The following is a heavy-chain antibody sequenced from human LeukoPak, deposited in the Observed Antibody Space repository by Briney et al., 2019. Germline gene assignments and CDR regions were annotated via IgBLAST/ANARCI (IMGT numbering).Heavy chain of an antibody. D-gene: IGHD2-2*01. Sequence: GGSLRLSCAASGFTFSSYWMSWVRQAPGKGLEGVANIKQDGSEKYYVDSVKGRFTISRDNAKNSLYLQMNSLRAEDTAVYYCARDPFDQPRYCSSTSCYHSKILVVYWGQGTLVTVSS. CDR3: ARDPFDQPRYCSSTSCYHSKILVVY. CDR2: IKQDGSEK. J-gene: IGHJ4*02. V-gene: IGHV3-7*01. CDR1: GFTFSSYW.